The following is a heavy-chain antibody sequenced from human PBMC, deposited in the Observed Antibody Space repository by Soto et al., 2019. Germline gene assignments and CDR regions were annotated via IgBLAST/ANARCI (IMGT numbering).Heavy chain of an antibody. CDR3: AKDSTVTTSLYFYYYGFDV. Sequence: VHLLESGGGLVQPGGSLRLACTASGFTFNHYAMSWVRQAPGKGLEWVSAVSGRGGSTKYADSVKGRFIISRDNSNSTLYLQMDSLRGEDTDVYYCAKDSTVTTSLYFYYYGFDVWGQGTTVTVSS. V-gene: IGHV3-23*01. J-gene: IGHJ6*02. CDR2: VSGRGGST. CDR1: GFTFNHYA. D-gene: IGHD4-17*01.